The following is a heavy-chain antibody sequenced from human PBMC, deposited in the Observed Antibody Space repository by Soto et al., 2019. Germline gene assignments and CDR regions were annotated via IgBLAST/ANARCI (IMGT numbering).Heavy chain of an antibody. D-gene: IGHD6-19*01. CDR1: GVSIRSYY. Sequence: ETWSHSYTGSGVSIRSYYWSWVRQPPGKELDGIGYIYYSGSTSGSTSNKPSLKSRVTISVDTSKNQFSLRLSSVTAADTAVYYCARPYRRASYGAFDIWGQGTMVT. CDR2: IYYSGSTSGST. CDR3: ARPYRRASYGAFDI. J-gene: IGHJ3*02. V-gene: IGHV4-59*01.